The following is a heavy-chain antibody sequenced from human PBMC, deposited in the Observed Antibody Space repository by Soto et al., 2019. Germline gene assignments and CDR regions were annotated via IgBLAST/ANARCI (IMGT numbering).Heavy chain of an antibody. D-gene: IGHD5-12*01. J-gene: IGHJ6*03. CDR3: AKAAVATIPFRYYYYYMDV. V-gene: IGHV3-23*01. CDR1: GFTFSSYA. Sequence: GGSLRLSCAASGFTFSSYAMSWVRQAPGKGLEWVSAISGSGGSTYYADSVKGRFTISRDNSKNTLYLQMNSLRAEDTAVYYCAKAAVATIPFRYYYYYMDVWGKGTTVTVSS. CDR2: ISGSGGST.